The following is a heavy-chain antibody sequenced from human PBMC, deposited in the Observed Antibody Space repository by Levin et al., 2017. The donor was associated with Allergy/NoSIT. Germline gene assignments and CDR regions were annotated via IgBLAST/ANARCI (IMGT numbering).Heavy chain of an antibody. D-gene: IGHD2-15*01. CDR1: GGTFSSYA. CDR3: ARDRCSGGSCYSGFDY. J-gene: IGHJ4*02. V-gene: IGHV1-69*13. Sequence: EASVKVSCKASGGTFSSYAISWVRQAPGQGLEWMGGIIPIFGTANYAQKFQGRVTITADESTSTAYMELSSLRSEDTAVYYCARDRCSGGSCYSGFDYWGQGTLVTVSS. CDR2: IIPIFGTA.